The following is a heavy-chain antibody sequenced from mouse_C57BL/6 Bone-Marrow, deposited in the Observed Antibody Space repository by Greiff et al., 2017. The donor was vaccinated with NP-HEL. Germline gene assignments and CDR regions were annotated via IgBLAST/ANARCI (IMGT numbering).Heavy chain of an antibody. V-gene: IGHV1-80*01. CDR3: ARGSY. J-gene: IGHJ3*01. CDR2: IYPGDGDT. CDR1: GYEFSNYW. Sequence: VKVVESGAELVKPGASVKISCKASGYEFSNYWMNWVKQRPGKGLEWIGQIYPGDGDTNYNGKFKDKATLTADKSSSTAYMQLSRLTSEDSAVYFCARGSYWGQETLVTVSA.